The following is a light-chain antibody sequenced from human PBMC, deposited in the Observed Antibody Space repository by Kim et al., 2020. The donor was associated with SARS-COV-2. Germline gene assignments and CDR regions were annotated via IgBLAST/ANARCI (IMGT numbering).Light chain of an antibody. V-gene: IGLV3-21*04. CDR1: NIGRKS. Sequence: SYELTQPPSVSVAPGKTARITCGGNNIGRKSVHWYQQKPGQAPVLVIYYDSDRPSGIPERFSGSNSGNTATLTISRVEAGDEADYYCQVWDSSSDHPVFGGGTRLTFL. J-gene: IGLJ2*01. CDR3: QVWDSSSDHPV. CDR2: YDS.